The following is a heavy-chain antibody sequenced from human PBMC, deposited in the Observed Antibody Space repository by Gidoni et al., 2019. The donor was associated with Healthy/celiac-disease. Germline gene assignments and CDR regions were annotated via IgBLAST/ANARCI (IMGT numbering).Heavy chain of an antibody. V-gene: IGHV4-59*01. CDR1: GGSISSYY. CDR2: IYYSGST. D-gene: IGHD3-3*01. CDR3: ARGGTNYDFWSGYFFDYGMDV. J-gene: IGHJ6*02. Sequence: QVQLQESGPGLVKPSETLSLTCTVSGGSISSYYWSWIRQPPGKGLEWIGYIYYSGSTNYNPSLKGRVTISVDTSKNQFSLKLSSVTAADTAVYYCARGGTNYDFWSGYFFDYGMDVWGQGTTVTVSS.